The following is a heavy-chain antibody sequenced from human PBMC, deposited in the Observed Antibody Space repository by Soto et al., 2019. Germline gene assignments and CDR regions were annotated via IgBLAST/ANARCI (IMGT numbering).Heavy chain of an antibody. CDR1: GFSFSTST. V-gene: IGHV3-30-3*01. J-gene: IGHJ4*01. D-gene: IGHD3-16*02. Sequence: WGSRRLFCAASGFSFSTSTMHWVRLTAGKGLEWVALVSDYGSNADYADSVQGRFTISRDNSKNTLFLQMDSLRPEDTAIYYCAGVRPGEHRYPFSDYSGQGTFFTISS. CDR2: VSDYGSNA. CDR3: AGVRPGEHRYPFSDY.